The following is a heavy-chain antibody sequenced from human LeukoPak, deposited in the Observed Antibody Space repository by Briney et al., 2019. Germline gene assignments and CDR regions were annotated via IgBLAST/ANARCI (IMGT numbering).Heavy chain of an antibody. Sequence: ASVKVSCKASGYTFTSYYMHWVRQAPGQGLEWMGIINPSGGSTSYAQKFQGRVTMTRDTSTSTVYMELSSLRSEDTAVYYCARDRYSSGWSPAHDYWGQGTLVTVSS. V-gene: IGHV1-46*01. CDR1: GYTFTSYY. D-gene: IGHD6-19*01. J-gene: IGHJ4*02. CDR2: INPSGGST. CDR3: ARDRYSSGWSPAHDY.